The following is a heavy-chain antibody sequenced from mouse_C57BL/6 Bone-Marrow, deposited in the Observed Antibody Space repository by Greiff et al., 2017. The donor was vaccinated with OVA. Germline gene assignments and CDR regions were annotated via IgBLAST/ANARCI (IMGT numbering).Heavy chain of an antibody. D-gene: IGHD2-1*01. J-gene: IGHJ2*01. CDR2: IYPRSGNT. CDR1: GYTFTSYG. CDR3: ARHPRSTLRY. V-gene: IGHV1-81*01. Sequence: QVQLKESGAELARPGASVKLSCKASGYTFTSYGISWVKQRTGQGLEWIGEIYPRSGNTYYNEKFKGKATLTADKSSSTAYMELRSLTSEDSAVYFCARHPRSTLRYWGQGTTLTVSS.